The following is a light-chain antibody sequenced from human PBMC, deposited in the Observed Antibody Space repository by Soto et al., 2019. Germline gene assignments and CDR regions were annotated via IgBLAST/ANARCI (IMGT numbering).Light chain of an antibody. V-gene: IGLV2-8*01. Sequence: QSALTQPPSASGSPGQSVTISCPGTRSDVGGYNYVSWYQQDPGKAPKLMIYEVSKRPSGVPDRFSGSKSGNTASLTVSGLQAEDEADYYCSSYAGSNNFGVFGGGTKLTVL. CDR1: RSDVGGYNY. CDR2: EVS. CDR3: SSYAGSNNFGV. J-gene: IGLJ2*01.